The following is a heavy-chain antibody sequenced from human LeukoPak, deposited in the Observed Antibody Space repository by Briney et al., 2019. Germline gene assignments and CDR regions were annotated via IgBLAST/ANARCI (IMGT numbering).Heavy chain of an antibody. D-gene: IGHD3-22*01. CDR2: INHSGST. V-gene: IGHV4-34*01. J-gene: IGHJ4*02. CDR3: ARPNYYDSSGYSDY. CDR1: GGSYSGYY. Sequence: KTSETLSLXCAVYGGSYSGYYWSWIRQPPGKGLEWIGEINHSGSTNYNPSLKSRVTISVDTSKNQFSLKLSSVTAADTAVYYCARPNYYDSSGYSDYWGQGTLVTVSS.